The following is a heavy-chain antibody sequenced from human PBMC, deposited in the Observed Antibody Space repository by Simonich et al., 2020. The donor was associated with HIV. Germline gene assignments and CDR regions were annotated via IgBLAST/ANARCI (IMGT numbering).Heavy chain of an antibody. D-gene: IGHD2-15*01. CDR1: GGTFSSYG. CDR2: ITPNSGGT. J-gene: IGHJ3*02. Sequence: QVQLLQSGAEVKKPGSSVKVSCKASGGTFSSYGISWVRQAPGQGLEWMGGITPNSGGTNYAQKLQGRVTMTRDTSISTAYMELSRLRSDDTAIYYCARAYCSGGRCYDAFDIWGQGTMVTVSS. V-gene: IGHV1-2*02. CDR3: ARAYCSGGRCYDAFDI.